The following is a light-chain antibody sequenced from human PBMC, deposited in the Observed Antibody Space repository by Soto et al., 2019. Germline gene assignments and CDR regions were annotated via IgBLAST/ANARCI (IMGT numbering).Light chain of an antibody. CDR3: QQYSSFPLT. V-gene: IGKV1-5*03. CDR1: QSISSW. CDR2: KAS. Sequence: DIQMTQSPSTLSASVGDRVTITCRASQSISSWLAWYQQEPGKAPKLLIYKASSLQSGVPSRFSGSGSGTEFTLTISSLLPDDFATYYCQQYSSFPLTFGGGTKVEIK. J-gene: IGKJ4*01.